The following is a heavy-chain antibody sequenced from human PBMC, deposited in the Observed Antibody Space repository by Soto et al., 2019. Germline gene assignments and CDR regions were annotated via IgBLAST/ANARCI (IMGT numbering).Heavy chain of an antibody. D-gene: IGHD1-26*01. V-gene: IGHV1-18*01. Sequence: QVQLVQSGAEVKKPGALVKVSCMASGYTFTRYYINWVRQAPGQGLEWMGWVSAYNGNTHYEQKIQRRVTLTTDTSTSTAYMELRSLRSDDTAVYFCARGGQWDFLSDYWGQGTLVTVSS. CDR1: GYTFTRYY. J-gene: IGHJ4*02. CDR2: VSAYNGNT. CDR3: ARGGQWDFLSDY.